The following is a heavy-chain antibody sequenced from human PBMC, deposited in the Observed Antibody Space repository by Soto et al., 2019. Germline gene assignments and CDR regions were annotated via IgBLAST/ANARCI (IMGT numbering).Heavy chain of an antibody. CDR2: ISYDGRNK. V-gene: IGHV3-30*18. Sequence: PGGSLRLSCAASGFTFSDYAMHWVRLAPGKGLEWVAGISYDGRNKFSADSVKGRFTISRDNSQNTLYLQMNSLRPEDTAVYYCAKETSRFAVPPALDYWGQGTLVTVSS. CDR3: AKETSRFAVPPALDY. D-gene: IGHD2-2*01. CDR1: GFTFSDYA. J-gene: IGHJ4*02.